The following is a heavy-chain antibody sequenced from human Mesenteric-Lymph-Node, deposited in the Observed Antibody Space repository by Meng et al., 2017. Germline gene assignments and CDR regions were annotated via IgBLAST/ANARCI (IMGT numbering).Heavy chain of an antibody. D-gene: IGHD4-17*01. CDR3: ARSVTKSGVFDY. Sequence: QVQLVESGGGVVQPGRSLRLSCAASGFTFSSYGMHWVRQAPGKGLEWVAVIWYDGSNKYYADSVKGRFTISRDNSKNTLYLQMNSLRAEDTAVYYCARSVTKSGVFDYWGQGTLVTVSS. CDR2: IWYDGSNK. V-gene: IGHV3-33*01. J-gene: IGHJ4*02. CDR1: GFTFSSYG.